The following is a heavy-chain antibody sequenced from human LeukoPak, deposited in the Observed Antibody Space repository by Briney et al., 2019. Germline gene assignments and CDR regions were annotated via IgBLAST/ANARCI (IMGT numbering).Heavy chain of an antibody. D-gene: IGHD2-15*01. Sequence: GRSLRLSCAASGFTFSSYAMHWVRQAPGKGLEWVAVISFDGSNKYYADSVKGRFTISRDNSKNTLYLQMNSLRAEDTAVYYCARRYCSGGSCSPGDYWGQGTLVTVSS. CDR1: GFTFSSYA. CDR2: ISFDGSNK. V-gene: IGHV3-30*04. J-gene: IGHJ4*02. CDR3: ARRYCSGGSCSPGDY.